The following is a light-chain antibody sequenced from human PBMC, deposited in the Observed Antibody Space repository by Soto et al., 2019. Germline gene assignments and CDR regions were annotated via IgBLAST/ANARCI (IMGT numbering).Light chain of an antibody. CDR2: EGT. CDR3: SSYTSSSIYV. Sequence: QSLQTHPASVSWYPGHAIAVSYAGTSSDVGGYNLVSWYQQHPGKAPKLIIYEGTERPSGISPRFSGSKSGNTASLTISGLQAEEEADYYCSSYTSSSIYVFGSGTKSPS. J-gene: IGLJ1*01. V-gene: IGLV2-23*01. CDR1: SSDVGGYNL.